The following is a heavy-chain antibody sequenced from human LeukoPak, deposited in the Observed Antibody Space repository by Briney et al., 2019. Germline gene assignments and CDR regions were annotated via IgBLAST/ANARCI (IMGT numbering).Heavy chain of an antibody. D-gene: IGHD3-22*01. Sequence: SETLSLTCTVSGGSISSYYWSWIRQPAGKGLEWIGRIYTSGSTNYNPSLKSRVTISVDTSKNQFSLKLSSVTAADTAVYYCARQDSDYYDSSGYYLDYWGQGTLVTVSS. V-gene: IGHV4-4*07. CDR2: IYTSGST. J-gene: IGHJ4*02. CDR3: ARQDSDYYDSSGYYLDY. CDR1: GGSISSYY.